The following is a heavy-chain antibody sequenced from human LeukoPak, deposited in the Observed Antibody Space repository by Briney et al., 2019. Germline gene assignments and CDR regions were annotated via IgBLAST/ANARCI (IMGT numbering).Heavy chain of an antibody. CDR3: AKVPSGYSYGDKLIFYS. J-gene: IGHJ4*02. V-gene: IGHV3-30*18. CDR1: GFTFGSYG. Sequence: PGGSLRLSCAASGFTFGSYGMHWVRQAPGKGLEWVAVISYEGSNKYYADYVKGRFTISRDKAKNTLYMQMNSLRAEDTALYSCAKVPSGYSYGDKLIFYSWGQGTLVTVSS. CDR2: ISYEGSNK. D-gene: IGHD5-18*01.